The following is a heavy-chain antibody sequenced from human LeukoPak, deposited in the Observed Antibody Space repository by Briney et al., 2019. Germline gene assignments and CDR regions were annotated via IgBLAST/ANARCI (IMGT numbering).Heavy chain of an antibody. CDR3: ARGLSGGALFDY. CDR1: GGSFSGYY. Sequence: PSETLSLTCAVYGGSFSGYYWSWIRQPPGKGLEWIGEINHSGSTNYNPSLKSRVTISVDTSKNQFSLKLSSVTAADTAVYYCARGLSGGALFDYRGQGTLVTVSS. J-gene: IGHJ4*02. CDR2: INHSGST. V-gene: IGHV4-34*01. D-gene: IGHD2-15*01.